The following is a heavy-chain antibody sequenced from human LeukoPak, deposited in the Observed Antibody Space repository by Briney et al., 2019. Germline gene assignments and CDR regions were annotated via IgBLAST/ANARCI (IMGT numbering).Heavy chain of an antibody. CDR3: ARPRAAAGTHYFDY. V-gene: IGHV4-39*01. Sequence: SETLSLTCNVSGGSISSINYYWSWIRQHPGKGLEWIAYIYYSGSTYYNPSLKSRVTISVDTSKNQFSLKLSSVTAADTAVYYCARPRAAAGTHYFDYWGQGTLVTVSS. D-gene: IGHD6-13*01. J-gene: IGHJ4*02. CDR1: GGSISSINYY. CDR2: IYYSGST.